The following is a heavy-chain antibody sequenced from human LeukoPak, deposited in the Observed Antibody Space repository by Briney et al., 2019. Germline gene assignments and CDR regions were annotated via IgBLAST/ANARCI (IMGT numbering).Heavy chain of an antibody. CDR3: ARFRSHIDCFSSYFDS. CDR2: INHSGST. CDR1: GGSLSGYY. Sequence: PSETLSLTCAVYGGSLSGYYWSWIRQPPGKGLEWIGEINHSGSTNSNSSLKSRVTISIDTSKNQFSLNLTSVTAADTAVYYCARFRSHIDCFSSYFDSWGQGILVTVSS. D-gene: IGHD2-21*02. V-gene: IGHV4-34*01. J-gene: IGHJ4*02.